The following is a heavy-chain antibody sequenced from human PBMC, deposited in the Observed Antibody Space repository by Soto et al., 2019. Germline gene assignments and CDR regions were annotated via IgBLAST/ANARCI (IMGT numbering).Heavy chain of an antibody. J-gene: IGHJ6*02. V-gene: IGHV4-39*01. Sequence: SETLSLTCTVSGGSISSSSYYWGWIRQPPGKGLEWIGSIYYSGSTYYNPSLKSRVTISVDTAKNQYSLKLSSVTAADTAVYYCARQLAGNWNDFWGYYGMDVWGQGTTVTVSS. CDR3: ARQLAGNWNDFWGYYGMDV. D-gene: IGHD1-1*01. CDR2: IYYSGST. CDR1: GGSISSSSYY.